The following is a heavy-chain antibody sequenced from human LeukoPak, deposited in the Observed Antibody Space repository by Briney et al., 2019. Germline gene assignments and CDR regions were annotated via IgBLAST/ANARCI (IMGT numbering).Heavy chain of an antibody. CDR3: GRAFPPLRTSSAGDL. J-gene: IGHJ4*02. CDR1: GFTFSSYE. CDR2: ISGSST. D-gene: IGHD3-16*01. V-gene: IGHV3-48*03. Sequence: PGGSLRLSCAASGFTFSSYEMNWVRQAPGKGLEWVSYISGSSTYYADSVKGRFTISRDNAKNSLYLQMNSLRAEDTATYYCGRAFPPLRTSSAGDLWGQGILVTVSS.